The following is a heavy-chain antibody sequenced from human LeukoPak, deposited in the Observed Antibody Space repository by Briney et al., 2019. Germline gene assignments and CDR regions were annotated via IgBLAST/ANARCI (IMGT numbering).Heavy chain of an antibody. Sequence: GGSLRLSCAASGLTFSSYAMSWVRQAPGKGLEWVSSISGSGGTTYYADSVKGRFTISRDNSKNTLYLQMNSLRADDTAVYYCARSEPVVAARSWFDPWGQGTLVTVSS. CDR1: GLTFSSYA. CDR3: ARSEPVVAARSWFDP. J-gene: IGHJ5*02. D-gene: IGHD2-15*01. V-gene: IGHV3-23*01. CDR2: ISGSGGTT.